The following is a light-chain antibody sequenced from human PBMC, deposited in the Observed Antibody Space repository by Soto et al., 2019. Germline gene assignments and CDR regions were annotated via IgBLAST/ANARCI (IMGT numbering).Light chain of an antibody. J-gene: IGKJ4*01. CDR1: QGIRSS. CDR3: QQYYSYPLT. Sequence: AIRMTQSPSSFSASTGDRVTITCRASQGIRSSLAWYQQKPGRAPKFLIYAASTLQSGVPSRFSGSGSGTDFTLTISFLQSEDFATYYCQQYYSYPLTFGGGTKVDIK. V-gene: IGKV1-8*01. CDR2: AAS.